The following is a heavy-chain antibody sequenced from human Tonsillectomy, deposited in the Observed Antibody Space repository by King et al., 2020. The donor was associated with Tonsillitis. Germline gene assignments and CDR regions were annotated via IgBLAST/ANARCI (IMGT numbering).Heavy chain of an antibody. CDR1: GFRFSSYG. CDR3: ARERPYNIGWGIDH. J-gene: IGHJ4*02. Sequence: VQLVESGGGVVQPGRSLRLSCEASGFRFSSYGMHWVRQAPGKGLEWLAVISDDGSNKHQSASVQGRLTISRDNSKNTLYLQMNSLRAADTAVYYCARERPYNIGWGIDHWGQGTLVTVSS. D-gene: IGHD6-13*01. CDR2: ISDDGSNK. V-gene: IGHV3-33*05.